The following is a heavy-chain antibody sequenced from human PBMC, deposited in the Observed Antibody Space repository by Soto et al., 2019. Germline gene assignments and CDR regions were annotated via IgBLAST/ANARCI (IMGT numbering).Heavy chain of an antibody. D-gene: IGHD1-1*01. CDR3: ARVLTGTTSSGAPSPYYFDY. CDR1: GGTFSSYA. Sequence: QVQLVQSGAEVKKPGSSVKVSCKASGGTFSSYAISWVRQAPGQGLEWMGGIIPIFGTANYAQKFQGRVTITADESTSTAYMVLSSLRSEDTAVYYCARVLTGTTSSGAPSPYYFDYWGQGTLVTVSS. CDR2: IIPIFGTA. J-gene: IGHJ4*02. V-gene: IGHV1-69*01.